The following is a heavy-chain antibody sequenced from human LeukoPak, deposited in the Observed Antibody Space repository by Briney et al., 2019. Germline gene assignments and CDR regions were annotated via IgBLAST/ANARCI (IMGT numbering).Heavy chain of an antibody. D-gene: IGHD3-10*01. J-gene: IGHJ4*02. Sequence: GGSLRLSCAASGFTFSDHYMSLIRQAPGKGLEWVSYISSTGSTIYYADSVKGRFTISRDNAKNSLYVQMNSLRAEDTAVYYCATYGSGSYYTNNYWGQGTLVTVSS. CDR1: GFTFSDHY. V-gene: IGHV3-11*04. CDR3: ATYGSGSYYTNNY. CDR2: ISSTGSTI.